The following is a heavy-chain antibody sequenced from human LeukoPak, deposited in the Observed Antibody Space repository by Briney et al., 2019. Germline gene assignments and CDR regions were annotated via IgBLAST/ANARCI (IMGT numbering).Heavy chain of an antibody. J-gene: IGHJ5*02. Sequence: SETLSLTCTVSGGSISSSSYYWGWIRQPPGKGLEWIGSIYYSGSTYYNPSLKSRVTISVDTSKNQFSLKLSSVTAADTAVYYCARLARQIAVAGTGWFDPWGQGTLVTVSS. CDR1: GGSISSSSYY. V-gene: IGHV4-39*07. CDR2: IYYSGST. D-gene: IGHD6-19*01. CDR3: ARLARQIAVAGTGWFDP.